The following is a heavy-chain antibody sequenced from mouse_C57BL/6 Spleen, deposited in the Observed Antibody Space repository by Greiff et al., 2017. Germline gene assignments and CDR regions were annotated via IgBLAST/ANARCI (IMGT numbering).Heavy chain of an antibody. CDR3: ARTDEGGYLYYYAMDY. CDR1: GFSLSTFGMG. J-gene: IGHJ4*01. V-gene: IGHV8-8*01. Sequence: QVTLKESGPGILQPSQTLSLTCSFSGFSLSTFGMGVGWIRQPSGKGLDWLAPIWWDDDKYYYPALKSRLKISKDTSKNQVVLKIANVDTADTATYYCARTDEGGYLYYYAMDYWGQGTSVTVSS. D-gene: IGHD3-1*01. CDR2: IWWDDDK.